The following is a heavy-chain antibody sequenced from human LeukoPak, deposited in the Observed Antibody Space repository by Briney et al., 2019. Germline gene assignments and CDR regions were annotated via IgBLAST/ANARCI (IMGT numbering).Heavy chain of an antibody. CDR1: GNSISSGDNY. CDR2: IYTSGST. CDR3: ARDNDYGDYAQYNWFDP. D-gene: IGHD4-17*01. V-gene: IGHV4-61*02. J-gene: IGHJ5*02. Sequence: SQTLSLTCTVSGNSISSGDNYWSWIRQPAGKGLEWIGRIYTSGSTNYNPSLKSRVTISGDTSKNQFSLRLNSVTPEDTAVYYCARDNDYGDYAQYNWFDPWGQGTLVTVSS.